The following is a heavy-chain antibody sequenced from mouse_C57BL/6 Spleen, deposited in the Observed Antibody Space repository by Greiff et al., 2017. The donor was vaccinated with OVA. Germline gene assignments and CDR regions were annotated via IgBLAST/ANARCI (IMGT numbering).Heavy chain of an antibody. Sequence: QVQLQQPGAELVKPGASVKLSCKASGYTFTSSWMHWVKQRPGRGLEWIGRIDPNSGGTTYNEKFKSKATLPVDKPSSTAYMQLSSLTSEDSAVDYCARRDITTVDYAMDDWGQGTSVTVSS. CDR1: GYTFTSSW. V-gene: IGHV1-72*01. D-gene: IGHD1-1*01. J-gene: IGHJ4*01. CDR2: IDPNSGGT. CDR3: ARRDITTVDYAMDD.